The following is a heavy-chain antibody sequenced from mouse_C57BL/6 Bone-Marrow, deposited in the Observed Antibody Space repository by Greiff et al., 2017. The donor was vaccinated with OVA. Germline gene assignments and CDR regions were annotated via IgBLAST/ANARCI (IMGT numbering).Heavy chain of an antibody. CDR1: GYAFTNYL. V-gene: IGHV1-54*01. CDR3: ARGGDYSNPRWYFDV. CDR2: INPGSGGT. Sequence: QVQLQQSGAELVRPGTSVKVSCKASGYAFTNYLIEWVKQRPGQGLEWIGVINPGSGGTNYNEKFKGKATLTADKSSSTAYMQLSSLTSEDSAVYFCARGGDYSNPRWYFDVWGTGTTVTVSS. D-gene: IGHD2-5*01. J-gene: IGHJ1*03.